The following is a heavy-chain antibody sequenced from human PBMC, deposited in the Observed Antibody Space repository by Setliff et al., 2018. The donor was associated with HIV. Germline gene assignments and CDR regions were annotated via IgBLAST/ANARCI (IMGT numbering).Heavy chain of an antibody. CDR2: ISTTGST. V-gene: IGHV4-61*02. D-gene: IGHD3-10*01. J-gene: IGHJ6*03. CDR1: GGSISSDGYY. Sequence: SETLSLTCTVSGGSISSDGYYWSWIRQPAGKGLEWIGRISTTGSTNYTPSPKSRVTISVDTSKNQFSLKLSSVTAADTAVYFCARDRRYYGSGSYPPFYYYYMDVWGKGTTVTSP. CDR3: ARDRRYYGSGSYPPFYYYYMDV.